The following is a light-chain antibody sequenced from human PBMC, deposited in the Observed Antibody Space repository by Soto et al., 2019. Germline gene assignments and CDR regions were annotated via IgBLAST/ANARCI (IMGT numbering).Light chain of an antibody. V-gene: IGKV1-9*01. J-gene: IGKJ4*01. CDR2: SAS. CDR1: PGLSSY. Sequence: DIQLTQSPSFLSASVGDRVTITSRASPGLSSYLAWYQQKPVKAPKLLIYSASTMQSGVPSRFSGSGSGTEFPLTICSLQPEECATYYCQQRNSYPLPTYGGGTKVEIK. CDR3: QQRNSYPLPT.